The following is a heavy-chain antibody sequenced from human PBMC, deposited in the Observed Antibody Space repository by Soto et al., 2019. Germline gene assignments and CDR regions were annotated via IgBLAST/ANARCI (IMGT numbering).Heavy chain of an antibody. V-gene: IGHV4-34*01. Sequence: SSETLSLTCAVYGGSFSGYYWSWIRQPPGKGLEWIGEINHSGSTNYNPSLKSRVTISVDTSKNQFSLKLSSVTAADTAVYYCARGSRRGGHDFWSGYYAPHYFDPWGQGTLVTVSS. D-gene: IGHD3-3*01. CDR1: GGSFSGYY. CDR3: ARGSRRGGHDFWSGYYAPHYFDP. CDR2: INHSGST. J-gene: IGHJ4*02.